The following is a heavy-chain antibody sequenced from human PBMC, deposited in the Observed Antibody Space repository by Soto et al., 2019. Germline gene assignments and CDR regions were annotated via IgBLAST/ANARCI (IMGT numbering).Heavy chain of an antibody. Sequence: LTCAASRGSISSGGYSWSWIRHPPGKGLECIGFTYHTGSTYYNPSLESRPTISVDRSKNHLYLRLSSVTAADTAVYYCARDNTGSHDSWGQGTLVTVSS. CDR1: RGSISSGGYS. J-gene: IGHJ5*01. V-gene: IGHV4-30-2*01. CDR3: ARDNTGSHDS. CDR2: TYHTGST. D-gene: IGHD3-10*01.